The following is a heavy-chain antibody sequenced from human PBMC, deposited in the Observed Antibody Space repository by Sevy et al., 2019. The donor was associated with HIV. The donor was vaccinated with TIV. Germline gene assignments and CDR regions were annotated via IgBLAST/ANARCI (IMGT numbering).Heavy chain of an antibody. V-gene: IGHV3-15*07. Sequence: GGSLRLSCAASGLEFTIAWMNWVRQAPGKGLEWVGRIKSKTDGETKDYAAPVKGRLTISRDDSGNMLYLDMNSLRTEDTAVYYCSANNFDYWGQGTLVTVSS. CDR2: IKSKTDGETK. CDR1: GLEFTIAW. CDR3: SANNFDY. J-gene: IGHJ4*02.